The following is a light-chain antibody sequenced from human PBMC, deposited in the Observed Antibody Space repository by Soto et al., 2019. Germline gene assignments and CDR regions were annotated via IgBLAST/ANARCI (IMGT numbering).Light chain of an antibody. CDR1: QGISNY. CDR3: QQYTKVPT. J-gene: IGKJ4*01. Sequence: DIPMTQSPSSLSSSVGDRVTITCRASQGISNYLAWYQQIPGKVPKLLIFAASTWPSGVPSRFSSRGSGTDFTLTISSLPHEDVASYLCQQYTKVPTFGGGTKVEIK. CDR2: AAS. V-gene: IGKV1-27*01.